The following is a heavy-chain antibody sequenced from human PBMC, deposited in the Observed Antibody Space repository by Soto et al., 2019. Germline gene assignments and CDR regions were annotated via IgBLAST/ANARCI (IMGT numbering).Heavy chain of an antibody. CDR2: IIPIFGTA. Sequence: GASVKVSCKASGGTFSSYSISWVLQAPGEGLEWMGGIIPIFGTANYAQKFQGRVTITADESTSTAYMELSSLRSEDTAVYYCATGRTIFGVVTPYYYGMDVWGQGTTVTVSS. J-gene: IGHJ6*02. CDR3: ATGRTIFGVVTPYYYGMDV. D-gene: IGHD3-3*01. CDR1: GGTFSSYS. V-gene: IGHV1-69*13.